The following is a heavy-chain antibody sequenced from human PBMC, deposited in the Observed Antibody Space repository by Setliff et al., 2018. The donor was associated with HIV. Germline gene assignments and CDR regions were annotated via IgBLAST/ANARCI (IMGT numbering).Heavy chain of an antibody. CDR1: GGSISSGGYS. Sequence: KPSETLSLTCAVSGGSISSGGYSWSWIRQPPGKGLEWIGYIYHSGSTYYNPSLKSRVTISLDTPKNQFSLKLNSVIAADTAVYYCARNRVPSSLWGQGTLVTVSS. J-gene: IGHJ4*02. D-gene: IGHD3-10*01. V-gene: IGHV4-30-2*02. CDR3: ARNRVPSSL. CDR2: IYHSGST.